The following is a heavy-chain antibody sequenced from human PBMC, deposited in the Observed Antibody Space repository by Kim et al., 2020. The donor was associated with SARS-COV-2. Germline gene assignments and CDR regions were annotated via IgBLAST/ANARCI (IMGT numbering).Heavy chain of an antibody. J-gene: IGHJ5*02. Sequence: SETLSLTCTVSGGSISSSSYYWGWIRQPPGKGLEWIGSIYYSGSTYYNPSLKSRVTISVDTSKNQFSLKLSSVTAADTAVYYCARHRYVTSGEPGRAFPLTRHWFDPWGQGTLVTVSS. CDR3: ARHRYVTSGEPGRAFPLTRHWFDP. V-gene: IGHV4-39*01. CDR2: IYYSGST. CDR1: GGSISSSSYY. D-gene: IGHD1-1*01.